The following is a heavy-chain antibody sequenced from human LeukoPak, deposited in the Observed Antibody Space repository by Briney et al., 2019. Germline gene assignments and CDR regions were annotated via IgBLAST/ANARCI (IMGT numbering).Heavy chain of an antibody. CDR3: ARGMQLDFWSGSYFDY. Sequence: SETLSLTCIVSGGSISSSSYYWGWIRQPPGKGLEWIGSIYYSGSTYYNPSLKSRVTISVDRSKNQFSLKLSSVTAADTAVYYCARGMQLDFWSGSYFDYWGQGTLVTVSS. V-gene: IGHV4-39*07. D-gene: IGHD3-3*01. CDR2: IYYSGST. CDR1: GGSISSSSYY. J-gene: IGHJ4*02.